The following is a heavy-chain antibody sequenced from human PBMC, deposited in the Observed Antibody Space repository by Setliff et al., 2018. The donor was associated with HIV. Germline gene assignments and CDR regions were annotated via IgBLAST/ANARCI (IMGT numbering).Heavy chain of an antibody. Sequence: TFSSYDMHWVRQATGKGLEWVSAIGTAGDTYYPGSVKGRFTISRENAKNSLYLQMNSLRAGDTAVYYCARAGDSSGYYPGAFDIWGQGTMVTVS. CDR1: TFSSYD. CDR2: IGTAGDT. V-gene: IGHV3-13*01. D-gene: IGHD3-22*01. J-gene: IGHJ3*02. CDR3: ARAGDSSGYYPGAFDI.